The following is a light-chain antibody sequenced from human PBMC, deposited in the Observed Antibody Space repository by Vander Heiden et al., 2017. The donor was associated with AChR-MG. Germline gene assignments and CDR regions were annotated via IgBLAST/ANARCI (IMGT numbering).Light chain of an antibody. CDR3: SSYTGGHTDTWV. CDR1: RSDVGGYNY. V-gene: IGLV2-14*03. J-gene: IGLJ3*02. Sequence: QSALTQPASVSGSPGQSITISCTGTRSDVGGYNYVSWYQQHPGRVPKLMIFDVSKRPSGVSNRFSGSKSGNTASLTISGLQTEDEADYYCSSYTGGHTDTWVFGGGTKLTVL. CDR2: DVS.